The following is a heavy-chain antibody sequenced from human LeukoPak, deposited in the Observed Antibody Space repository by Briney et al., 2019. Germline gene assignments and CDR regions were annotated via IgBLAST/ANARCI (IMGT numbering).Heavy chain of an antibody. CDR1: EFTFNTYG. CDR2: ISSTSRFM. Sequence: GGSLRLSCAASEFTFNTYGMNWVRQAPGKGLEWVSSISSTSRFMYYADSVKGRFTISRDNAKNSLYLQMNSLRDDDTAVYYCARDASGSYYPPLDSWGQGTLVTVSS. J-gene: IGHJ4*02. V-gene: IGHV3-21*01. CDR3: ARDASGSYYPPLDS. D-gene: IGHD1-26*01.